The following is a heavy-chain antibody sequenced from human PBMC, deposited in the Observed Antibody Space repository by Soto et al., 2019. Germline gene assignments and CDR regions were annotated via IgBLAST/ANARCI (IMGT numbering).Heavy chain of an antibody. J-gene: IGHJ6*03. D-gene: IGHD2-2*01. CDR3: ARRTVVPAAMSFDYYYYYMDV. CDR2: IYPGDSDT. Sequence: EVQLVQSGAEVKKPGESLKISCKGSGYSFTSYWIGWVRQMPGKGLEWMGIIYPGDSDTRYSPSFQGQVTISADKSISTAYLQWSSLKASDTAMYYCARRTVVPAAMSFDYYYYYMDVWGKGTTVTVSS. V-gene: IGHV5-51*03. CDR1: GYSFTSYW.